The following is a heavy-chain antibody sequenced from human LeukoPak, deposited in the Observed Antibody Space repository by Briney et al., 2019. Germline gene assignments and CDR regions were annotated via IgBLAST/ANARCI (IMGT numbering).Heavy chain of an antibody. CDR3: AKQLGYRSDGSCYFPY. J-gene: IGHJ4*02. D-gene: IGHD2-15*01. V-gene: IGHV3-23*01. CDR2: ISNNGGYT. CDR1: GFTFSSSA. Sequence: PGGSLRLSCAASGFTFSSSAMSWVRQAPGKGREWVSAISNNGGYTYYADSVQGRFTISRDNSKSTLCLQMNSLRAEDTAVYYCAKQLGYRSDGSCYFPYWGQGTLVTVSS.